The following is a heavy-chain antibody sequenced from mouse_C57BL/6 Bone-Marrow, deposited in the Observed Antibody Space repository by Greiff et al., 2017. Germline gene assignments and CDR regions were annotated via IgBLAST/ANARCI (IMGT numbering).Heavy chain of an antibody. CDR1: GFSINSDCY. CDR2: TFYSGIT. CDR3: ARTDGYYGAMDY. D-gene: IGHD2-3*01. Sequence: EVQLKESGPSLVRPSQTLSLTCTVTGFSINSDCYWIWIRQFPGNKLEYIGYTFYSGITYYNPSLESRTYITRDTSKNQFSLKLSSVTTEDTATYYCARTDGYYGAMDYWGQGTSVTVSS. V-gene: IGHV3-3*01. J-gene: IGHJ4*01.